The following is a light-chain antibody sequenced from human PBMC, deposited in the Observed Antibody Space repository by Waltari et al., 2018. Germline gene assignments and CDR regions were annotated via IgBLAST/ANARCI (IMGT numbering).Light chain of an antibody. CDR3: QQYYSTPLT. V-gene: IGKV4-1*01. CDR1: RNVLSSSNNKNY. Sequence: DIVMTQSPESLAVSLGERATLNCKPSRNVLSSSNNKNYLAWYQQKPGQPPKLLIYWASTRESGVPARFTGSGSGTDFTLTISSLQAEDVAVYYCQQYYSTPLTFGGGTKVEIK. J-gene: IGKJ4*01. CDR2: WAS.